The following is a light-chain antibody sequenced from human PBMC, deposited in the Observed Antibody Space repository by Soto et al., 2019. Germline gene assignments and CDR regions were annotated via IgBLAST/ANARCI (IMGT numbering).Light chain of an antibody. Sequence: ITCTGSRPNIGDYYVSWYQQLPGTAPKLLIYDNHNRPSGIPDRFSGSKSGTSAILGITGLQPGDEADYYCGTWGTSLSAGVFGSGTKVTVL. V-gene: IGLV1-51*01. CDR1: RPNIGDYY. J-gene: IGLJ1*01. CDR3: GTWGTSLSAGV. CDR2: DNH.